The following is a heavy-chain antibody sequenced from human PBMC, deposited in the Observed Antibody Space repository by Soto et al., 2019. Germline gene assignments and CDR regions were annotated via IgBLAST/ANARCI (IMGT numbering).Heavy chain of an antibody. CDR2: IYHGGST. CDR1: GFSFSNYG. Sequence: PRGSLRLSCAASGFSFSNYGMHWLRQPPGKGLEWIGSIYHGGSTYYNPSLNSRVTLSIDMTNNHVSLILNSVTAADTAVYYCARVGPWVPYYYDSSPYTFENWFDPWGQGTLVTVS. CDR3: ARVGPWVPYYYDSSPYTFENWFDP. J-gene: IGHJ5*02. D-gene: IGHD3-22*01. V-gene: IGHV4-38-2*01.